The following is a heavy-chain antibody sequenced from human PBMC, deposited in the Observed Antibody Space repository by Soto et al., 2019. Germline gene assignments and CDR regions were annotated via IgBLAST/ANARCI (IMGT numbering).Heavy chain of an antibody. J-gene: IGHJ5*02. D-gene: IGHD6-13*01. Sequence: QVQLQESGPGLVKPSQTLSLTCTVSGGSISSGDYYWSWIRQPPGKGLGWIGYIYYSGSTYYNPSLKSRVTISVDTSKNQFSLKLSSVTAADTAVYYCARDAAAAGTLGWFDPWGQGTLVTVSS. CDR3: ARDAAAAGTLGWFDP. CDR2: IYYSGST. CDR1: GGSISSGDYY. V-gene: IGHV4-30-4*01.